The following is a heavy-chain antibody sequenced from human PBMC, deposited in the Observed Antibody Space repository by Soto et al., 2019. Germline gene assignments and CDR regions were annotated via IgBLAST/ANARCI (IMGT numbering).Heavy chain of an antibody. CDR3: ARLQFGEGFDY. V-gene: IGHV4-30-2*01. Sequence: SETLSLTCAVSGGPISGGGFSWSWIRQPPGKGLEWIGYILHTGGTQYNPSLKSRVSMSVDKSKNQFSLHLTSVTAADTAVYYCARLQFGEGFDYWGQGALVTVSS. J-gene: IGHJ4*02. CDR2: ILHTGGT. CDR1: GGPISGGGFS. D-gene: IGHD3-10*01.